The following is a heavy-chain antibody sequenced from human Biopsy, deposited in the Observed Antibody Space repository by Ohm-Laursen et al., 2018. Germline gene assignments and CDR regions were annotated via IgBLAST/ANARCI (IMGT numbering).Heavy chain of an antibody. Sequence: PSETLSLTCTVSGGSISSYYWSWIRQPPGKGLEWIGYIYYTGSTNYNPSLKSRVTISVDTSMNHLSLRLTFATAADTAVYYCARHAPSYSGSYWRYFDLWGRGTLVTVSS. CDR2: IYYTGST. D-gene: IGHD1-26*01. CDR1: GGSISSYY. J-gene: IGHJ2*01. CDR3: ARHAPSYSGSYWRYFDL. V-gene: IGHV4-59*08.